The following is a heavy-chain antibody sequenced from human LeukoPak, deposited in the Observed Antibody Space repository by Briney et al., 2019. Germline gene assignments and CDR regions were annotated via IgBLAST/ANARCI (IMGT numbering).Heavy chain of an antibody. CDR1: GYSISSGYY. V-gene: IGHV4-38-2*02. CDR3: ARVLLVAWFDP. D-gene: IGHD2-21*01. Sequence: SETLSLTCTVSGYSISSGYYWGWIRQPPGKGLEWIGSIYHSGSTYYNPSLKSRVTISVDTSKNQFSLKLSSVTAADTAVYYCARVLLVAWFDPWGQGALVTVSS. J-gene: IGHJ5*02. CDR2: IYHSGST.